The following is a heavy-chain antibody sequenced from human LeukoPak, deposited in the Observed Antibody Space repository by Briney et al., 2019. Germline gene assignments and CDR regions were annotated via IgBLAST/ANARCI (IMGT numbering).Heavy chain of an antibody. D-gene: IGHD6-13*01. V-gene: IGHV1-69*04. CDR2: IIPILGIA. CDR1: GGTFSSYA. Sequence: ASVKVSCKASGGTFSSYAISWVRQAPGQGLEWMGRIIPILGIANYAQKFQGRVTMTEDTSTDTAYMELSSLRSEDTAVYYCATRYGVAAADFDYWGQGTLVTVSS. CDR3: ATRYGVAAADFDY. J-gene: IGHJ4*02.